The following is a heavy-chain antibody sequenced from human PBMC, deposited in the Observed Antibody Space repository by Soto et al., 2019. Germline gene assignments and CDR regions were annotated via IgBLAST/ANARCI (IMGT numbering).Heavy chain of an antibody. V-gene: IGHV5-51*01. Sequence: XESLRNSCKGSGDSFTSYWSGLVRQMPGKGLEWMGIIYPGDSDTRYSPSFQGQVTISADKSISTAYLQWSSLKASDTAMYYCARQMGNYYDSSGSPAGAFDIWGQGTMVTVPS. CDR1: GDSFTSYW. CDR2: IYPGDSDT. CDR3: ARQMGNYYDSSGSPAGAFDI. J-gene: IGHJ3*02. D-gene: IGHD3-22*01.